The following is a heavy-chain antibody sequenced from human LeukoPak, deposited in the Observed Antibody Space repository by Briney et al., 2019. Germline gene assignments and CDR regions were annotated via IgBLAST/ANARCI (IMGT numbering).Heavy chain of an antibody. J-gene: IGHJ4*02. CDR1: GFTFDDYA. Sequence: PGGSLRLSCTVSGFTFDDYAMHWVRHTPGKGLEWVAGITWNRDNIGYGDSVKGRFTISRDNVKNVLYLQMNSLRAEDTAVYYCAREVGIAAARIAGLRFDYWGQGTLVTVSS. CDR2: ITWNRDNI. CDR3: AREVGIAAARIAGLRFDY. V-gene: IGHV3-9*01. D-gene: IGHD6-13*01.